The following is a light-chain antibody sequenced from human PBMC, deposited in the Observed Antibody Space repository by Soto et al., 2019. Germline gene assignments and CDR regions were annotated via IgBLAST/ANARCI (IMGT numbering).Light chain of an antibody. Sequence: EIVLTQSPGTLSLSPGERATLSCRASQSVSSNYLAWYQQKPGQAPRLLIFGASSRATGIPDRFSGSGSGTDFTLTINRVEPEDFAVYYCQQYGGSPPMYTFGQGTKLEIK. CDR2: GAS. J-gene: IGKJ2*01. CDR1: QSVSSNY. V-gene: IGKV3-20*01. CDR3: QQYGGSPPMYT.